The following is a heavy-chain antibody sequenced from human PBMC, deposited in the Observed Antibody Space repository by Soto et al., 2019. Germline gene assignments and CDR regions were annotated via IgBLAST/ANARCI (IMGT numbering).Heavy chain of an antibody. CDR3: XREGRELRLGEAYGMDV. D-gene: IGHD3-16*01. Sequence: SDTLSLTCAVSGGTIGSTNCWSSVLQPRGKGLEWIGEICHRGSTNYNPSLKSRVTISVDKSKNQCPLKLSSVTAADKAVYYWXREGRELRLGEAYGMDVWGQGTTVTVSS. J-gene: IGHJ6*01. V-gene: IGHV4-4*02. CDR1: GGTIGSTNC. CDR2: ICHRGST.